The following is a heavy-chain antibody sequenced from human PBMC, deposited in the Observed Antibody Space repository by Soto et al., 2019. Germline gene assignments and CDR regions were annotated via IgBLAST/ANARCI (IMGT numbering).Heavy chain of an antibody. CDR3: ERGGTPIDY. CDR2: ISAYNGNT. Sequence: QVQLVQSGAEVKKPGASVKVSCKASGYTFTNFGSSWGRQAPGQGLERMGWISAYNGNTKYAQKFQGRVTMTTDTSTTTAYMEVMSLRFDDTAVYYCERGGTPIDYWGQGTLVTVSS. CDR1: GYTFTNFG. J-gene: IGHJ4*02. V-gene: IGHV1-18*01. D-gene: IGHD3-16*01.